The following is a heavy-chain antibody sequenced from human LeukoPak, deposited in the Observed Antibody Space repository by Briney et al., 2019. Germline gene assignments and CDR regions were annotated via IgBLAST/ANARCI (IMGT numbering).Heavy chain of an antibody. CDR2: IDFI. J-gene: IGHJ4*02. CDR3: ARASRASAWYIDEY. Sequence: GSLRLSCAASGFSFSTYNMDWVRQAPGKGLEWVASIDFIFYGDSVKGRFTISRDNAKNLLYLQLSSLRDDDSAIYYCARASRASAWYIDEYWGQGTLVTVSS. D-gene: IGHD6-19*01. CDR1: GFSFSTYN. V-gene: IGHV3-21*06.